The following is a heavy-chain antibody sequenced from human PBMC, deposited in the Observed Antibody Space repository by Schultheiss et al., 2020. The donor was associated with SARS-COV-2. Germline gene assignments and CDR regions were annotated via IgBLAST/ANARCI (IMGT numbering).Heavy chain of an antibody. J-gene: IGHJ4*02. CDR3: ARDRGRLGLLDS. CDR2: IYYSGST. V-gene: IGHV4-34*09. CDR1: GGSFSGYY. Sequence: SCAVHGGSFSGYYRGWIRQPPRKGLEWIGYIYYSGSTYYNPSLKSRVTISVDTSKNQFSLKLSSVTAADTAVYYCARDRGRLGLLDSWGQGTLVTVSS. D-gene: IGHD1-26*01.